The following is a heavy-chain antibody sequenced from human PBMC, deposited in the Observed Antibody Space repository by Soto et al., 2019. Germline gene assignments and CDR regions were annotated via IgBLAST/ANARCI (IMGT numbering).Heavy chain of an antibody. J-gene: IGHJ6*02. Sequence: SETLSLTCTVSGGSISSGGYYWNWIRQHPGKGLEWVGYTYYSGNTYYNPSLNSRVTISADTSKNQFSLKLNSVTAADTAVYFCARVPSPFDFYYAMDVWGQGTTVTVSS. CDR3: ARVPSPFDFYYAMDV. CDR2: TYYSGNT. D-gene: IGHD3-16*01. V-gene: IGHV4-30-4*02. CDR1: GGSISSGGYY.